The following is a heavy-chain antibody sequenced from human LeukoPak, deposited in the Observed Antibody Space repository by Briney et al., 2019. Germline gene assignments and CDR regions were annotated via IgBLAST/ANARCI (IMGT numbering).Heavy chain of an antibody. J-gene: IGHJ4*02. CDR3: ARGHYGSGSYYMN. V-gene: IGHV1-2*02. CDR1: GYTFTGYY. D-gene: IGHD3-10*01. Sequence: ASVKVSCKASGYTFTGYYMHWVRQAPGQGLEWMGWINPNSGGTNYAQKFQGRVTMTRDTSISTAYMELSGLRSDDTAVYYCARGHYGSGSYYMNWGQGTLVTVSS. CDR2: INPNSGGT.